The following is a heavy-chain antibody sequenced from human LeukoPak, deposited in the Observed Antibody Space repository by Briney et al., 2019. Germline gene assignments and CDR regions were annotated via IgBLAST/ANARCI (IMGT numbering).Heavy chain of an antibody. CDR2: ISSSSSTI. Sequence: GGSLRLSCAASGFTFSSYSMNWVRQAPGKGLEWVSYISSSSSTIYYADSVKGRFTISRDNAKNSLYLQMNSLRAEDTAVCYCARGYGARGTWGQGTLVTVSS. CDR3: ARGYGARGT. CDR1: GFTFSSYS. V-gene: IGHV3-48*01. D-gene: IGHD4-17*01. J-gene: IGHJ4*02.